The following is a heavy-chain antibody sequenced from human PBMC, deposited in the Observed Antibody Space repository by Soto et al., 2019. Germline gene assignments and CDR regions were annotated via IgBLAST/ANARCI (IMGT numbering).Heavy chain of an antibody. CDR3: ARVKGSYYDSSGYYPDY. V-gene: IGHV1-3*01. CDR1: GYTFTDHA. Sequence: GASVKVSCKASGYTFTDHAIHWVRQAPGQVLEWMGWINAGKGDTKYPQRFQGRVTITRDTSASTAYMELSSLRSEDTAVYYCARVKGSYYDSSGYYPDYWGQGTLVTVSS. D-gene: IGHD3-22*01. J-gene: IGHJ4*02. CDR2: INAGKGDT.